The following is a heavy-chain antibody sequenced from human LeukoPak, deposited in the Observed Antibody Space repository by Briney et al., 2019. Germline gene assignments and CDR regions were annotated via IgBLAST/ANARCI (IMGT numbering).Heavy chain of an antibody. Sequence: GGSLRLSCAASGFTFSSYAMSWVRQAPGKGLEWVSSISSSSSYIYYADSVKGRFTISRDNAKNSLYLQMNSPRAEDTAVYYCARDRSGWYSPFQHWGQGTLVTVSS. CDR2: ISSSSSYI. CDR3: ARDRSGWYSPFQH. J-gene: IGHJ1*01. V-gene: IGHV3-21*01. CDR1: GFTFSSYA. D-gene: IGHD6-19*01.